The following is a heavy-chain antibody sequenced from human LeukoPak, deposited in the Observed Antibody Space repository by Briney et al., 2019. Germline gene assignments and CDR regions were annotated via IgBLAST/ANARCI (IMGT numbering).Heavy chain of an antibody. V-gene: IGHV3-21*01. CDR3: ARGSSRWHVYFFDY. J-gene: IGHJ4*02. Sequence: PGGSLRLFCTASGFTFSTYSMNWVRQAPGKGLEWVSSISDSSSSIYYADSVKGRLTISRDNAKHSLYLQMNSLRAEDTAVYYCARGSSRWHVYFFDYCGQGTLVTVSS. CDR1: GFTFSTYS. CDR2: ISDSSSSI. D-gene: IGHD6-13*01.